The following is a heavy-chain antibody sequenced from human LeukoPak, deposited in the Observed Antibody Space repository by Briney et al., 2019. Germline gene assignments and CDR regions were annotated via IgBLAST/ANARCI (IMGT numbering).Heavy chain of an antibody. CDR1: GGSISSGGYY. V-gene: IGHV4-31*03. CDR2: IYYSGST. J-gene: IGHJ6*04. CDR3: ARDYYGSGPLYGMDV. D-gene: IGHD3-10*01. Sequence: SETLSLTCTVSGGSISSGGYYWSWIRQHPGKGLEWIGYIYYSGSTYYNPSLKSRVTISVDTSKNQFSLKLSPVTAADTAVYYCARDYYGSGPLYGMDVWGKGTTVTVSS.